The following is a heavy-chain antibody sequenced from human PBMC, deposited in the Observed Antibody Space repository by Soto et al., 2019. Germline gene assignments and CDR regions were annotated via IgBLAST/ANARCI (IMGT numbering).Heavy chain of an antibody. CDR3: ARVRLGRSNYYFDY. CDR2: IYYSGST. CDR1: GGSISSYY. J-gene: IGHJ4*02. Sequence: SETLSLTCTVSGGSISSYYWSWIRQPPGKGLEWIGYIYYSGSTNYNPSLKSRVTISVDTSKNQFSLKLSSVTAADTAVYYWARVRLGRSNYYFDYWGQGTLVTVSS. V-gene: IGHV4-59*01. D-gene: IGHD1-1*01.